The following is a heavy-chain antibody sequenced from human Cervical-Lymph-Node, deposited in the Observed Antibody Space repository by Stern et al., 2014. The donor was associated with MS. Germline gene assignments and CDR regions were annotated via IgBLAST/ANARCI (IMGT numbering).Heavy chain of an antibody. V-gene: IGHV3-53*01. CDR2: IYSDGRT. J-gene: IGHJ3*02. CDR1: GFTVTNNY. CDR3: ARGGGDWNAFAI. D-gene: IGHD2-21*02. Sequence: EMQLVDSGGGLIQPGGSLRLSCAASGFTVTNNYMSWVRQAPGRGLEWVSVIYSDGRTNYADSVKGRFTISRDTSKNTVFLQMNGLRAEDTAVYYCARGGGDWNAFAIWGQGTTITVSS.